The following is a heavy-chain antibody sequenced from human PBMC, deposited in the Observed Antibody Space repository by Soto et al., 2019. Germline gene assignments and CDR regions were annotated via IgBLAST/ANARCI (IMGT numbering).Heavy chain of an antibody. V-gene: IGHV3-30*03. J-gene: IGHJ4*02. CDR2: ISYDETDK. CDR3: ARAPIVGTTNLRFNYYFDY. D-gene: IGHD1-26*01. CDR1: GFTFSSYG. Sequence: PGGSLRLSCAASGFTFSSYGMHWVRQAPGKGLEWVALISYDETDKYYADSVRGRFTISRDNSKTTLYLQVNSLRTEDTAVYYCARAPIVGTTNLRFNYYFDYWGQGRLVNVSS.